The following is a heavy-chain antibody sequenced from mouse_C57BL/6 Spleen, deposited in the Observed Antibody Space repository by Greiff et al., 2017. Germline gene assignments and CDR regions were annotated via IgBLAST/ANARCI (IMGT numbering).Heavy chain of an antibody. CDR1: GYTFTSYW. CDR3: ARGHYCGSSWYFDV. CDR2: IYPGSGST. D-gene: IGHD1-1*01. J-gene: IGHJ1*03. V-gene: IGHV1-55*01. Sequence: QVQLQQPGAELVKPGASVKMSCKASGYTFTSYWITWVKQRPGQGLEWIGDIYPGSGSTNYNEKFKSKATLTVDTSSSTAYMQLSSLTSEDSAVYYCARGHYCGSSWYFDVWGTGTTVTVSS.